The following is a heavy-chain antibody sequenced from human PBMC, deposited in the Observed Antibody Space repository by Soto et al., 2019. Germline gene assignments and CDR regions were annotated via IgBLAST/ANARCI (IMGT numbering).Heavy chain of an antibody. J-gene: IGHJ5*01. CDR1: GGSISTGVWY. V-gene: IGHV4-31*03. CDR3: ARVSAGGTGWFDS. Sequence: TLSLTCSLSGGSISTGVWYWSWVRDHPGAGLEWIGDIYYSGTTPYNPSLGSRVTISSDTSKNQVCFKVNSVTAADTAVYYGARVSAGGTGWFDSWGQGIRVTVPS. CDR2: IYYSGTT. D-gene: IGHD6-13*01.